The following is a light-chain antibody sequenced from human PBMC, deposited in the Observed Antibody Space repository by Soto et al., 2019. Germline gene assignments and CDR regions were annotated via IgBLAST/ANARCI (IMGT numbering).Light chain of an antibody. CDR3: SSYTSSSTLVV. V-gene: IGLV2-14*01. J-gene: IGLJ1*01. Sequence: QSALTQPYSVSGSPGQSITISCTGTSSDVCGYNYVSGYQQHPGKAPKLMIYDVSNRPSGVSNRFSGSKSGNTASLTISGLQAEYEADYYCSSYTSSSTLVVFGTGTKVTVL. CDR1: SSDVCGYNY. CDR2: DVS.